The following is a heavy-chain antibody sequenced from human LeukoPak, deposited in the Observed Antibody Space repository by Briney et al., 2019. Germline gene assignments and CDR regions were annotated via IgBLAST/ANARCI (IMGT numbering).Heavy chain of an antibody. CDR2: IYPGDADT. CDR1: GYSFTSYW. CDR3: AIYLGSNWYYYYMDV. Sequence: GESLKISCKGSGYSFTSYWIGWVRQMPGKGLEWMGIIYPGDADTRYSPSFQGQVTISADKSISTAFLQWSSLKASDTAIYYCAIYLGSNWYYYYMDVWGKGTTVTVSS. V-gene: IGHV5-51*01. D-gene: IGHD6-13*01. J-gene: IGHJ6*03.